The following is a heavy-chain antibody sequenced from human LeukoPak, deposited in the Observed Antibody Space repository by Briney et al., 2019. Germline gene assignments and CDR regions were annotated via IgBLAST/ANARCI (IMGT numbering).Heavy chain of an antibody. CDR3: ARRRGDTAMATYDY. V-gene: IGHV1-18*04. J-gene: IGHJ4*02. D-gene: IGHD5-18*01. CDR1: GYPFTGYY. Sequence: ASVKVSCKPSGYPFTGYYMHWVRQAPGQGLEWMGWISAYNGNTNYAQKLQGRVTMTTDTSTSTAYMELRSLRSDDTAVYYCARRRGDTAMATYDYWGQGTLVTVSS. CDR2: ISAYNGNT.